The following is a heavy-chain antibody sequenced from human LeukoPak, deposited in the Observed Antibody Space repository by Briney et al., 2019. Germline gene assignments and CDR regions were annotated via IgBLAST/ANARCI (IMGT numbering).Heavy chain of an antibody. CDR2: IYYSGGT. CDR1: GGSISSYY. CDR3: ARDSSIDAFDI. V-gene: IGHV4-59*01. D-gene: IGHD6-19*01. Sequence: PSETLSLTCTVSGGSISSYYWSWIRQPPGKGLEWIGYIYYSGGTNYNPSLKSRVTISVDTSKNQFSLKLSSVTAADTAVYYCARDSSIDAFDIWGQGTMVTVSS. J-gene: IGHJ3*02.